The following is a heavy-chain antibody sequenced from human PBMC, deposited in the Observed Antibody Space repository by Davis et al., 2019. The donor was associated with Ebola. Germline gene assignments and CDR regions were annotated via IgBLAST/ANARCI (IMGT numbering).Heavy chain of an antibody. J-gene: IGHJ4*02. V-gene: IGHV3-48*02. CDR2: ISSSSSTI. D-gene: IGHD4-17*01. CDR3: ARDAMTTVTTLAY. Sequence: GESLKISCAASGFTFSSYNMNWVRQAPGKGLEWVSYISSSSSTIHYADSVRGRFTISRDNAKSSLYLQMNSLRDEDTAVYYCARDAMTTVTTLAYWGQGTLVTVSS. CDR1: GFTFSSYN.